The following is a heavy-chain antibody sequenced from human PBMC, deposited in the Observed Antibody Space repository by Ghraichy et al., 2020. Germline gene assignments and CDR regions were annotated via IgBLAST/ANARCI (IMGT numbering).Heavy chain of an antibody. J-gene: IGHJ4*02. D-gene: IGHD5-24*01. CDR3: AKTRKNGYNSVNN. CDR2: ISGSGIGT. CDR1: GFTFTNYA. Sequence: GGLRLSCAASGFTFTNYAMSWVRQAPGKGLEWVSSISGSGIGTYYADSVKGRFTISRDNSKNTVSLQMNSLKAEDTAVYYCAKTRKNGYNSVNNWGQGTLVTVSS. V-gene: IGHV3-23*01.